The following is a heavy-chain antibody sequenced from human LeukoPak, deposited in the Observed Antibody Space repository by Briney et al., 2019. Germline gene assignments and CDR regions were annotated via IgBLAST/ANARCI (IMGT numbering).Heavy chain of an antibody. CDR1: GDSVSNNTAT. V-gene: IGHV6-1*01. CDR3: ARRKAATFGMDV. J-gene: IGHJ6*02. D-gene: IGHD6-13*01. CDR2: TYYRSKWYN. Sequence: SQTLSLTCAISGDSVSNNTATWDWIRQSPSRGLEWLVRTYYRSKWYNDYAVSMKSRITINPDTSKNQFSLQLNSVTPEDTAVYYCARRKAATFGMDVWGQGTTVTVSS.